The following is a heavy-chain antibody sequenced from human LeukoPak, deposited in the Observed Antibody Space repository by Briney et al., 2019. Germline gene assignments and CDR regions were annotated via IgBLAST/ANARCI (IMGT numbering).Heavy chain of an antibody. J-gene: IGHJ5*02. CDR1: GGSISSSSYH. CDR2: IYYSGST. V-gene: IGHV4-39*01. Sequence: SETLSLTCTVSGGSISSSSYHWGWVRQPPGKGLEWLGSIYYSGSTYYNPSLKSRVTISVDTSKNQFSLKLSSVTAADTAVYYCARRCSGGSCYHNWFDPWGQGTLVTVSS. CDR3: ARRCSGGSCYHNWFDP. D-gene: IGHD2-15*01.